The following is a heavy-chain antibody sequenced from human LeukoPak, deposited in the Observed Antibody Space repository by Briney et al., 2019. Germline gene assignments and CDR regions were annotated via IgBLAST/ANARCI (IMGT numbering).Heavy chain of an antibody. Sequence: PGGSMRLSCAASGLTFDDNAMHWVRQAPGKGLEWVSCISWNSGSIGYADSVKGRFTISRDNAKNSLYLQMNSLRAEDTALYYCAKGLATVTTSWFDPWGQGTLVTVSS. CDR1: GLTFDDNA. V-gene: IGHV3-9*01. CDR2: ISWNSGSI. CDR3: AKGLATVTTSWFDP. J-gene: IGHJ5*02. D-gene: IGHD4-17*01.